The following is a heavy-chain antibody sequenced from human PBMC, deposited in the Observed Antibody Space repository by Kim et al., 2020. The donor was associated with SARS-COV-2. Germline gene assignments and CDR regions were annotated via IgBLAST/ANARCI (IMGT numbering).Heavy chain of an antibody. V-gene: IGHV3-11*05. CDR3: ARDGGAAAGTRGDY. J-gene: IGHJ4*02. Sequence: ADSVKGRFTISRDNAKNSLYLQMNSLRAEDTAVYYCARDGGAAAGTRGDYWGQGTLVTVSS. D-gene: IGHD6-13*01.